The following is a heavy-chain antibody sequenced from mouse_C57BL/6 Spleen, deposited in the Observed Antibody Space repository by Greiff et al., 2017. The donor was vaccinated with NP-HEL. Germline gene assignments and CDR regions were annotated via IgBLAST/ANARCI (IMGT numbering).Heavy chain of an antibody. D-gene: IGHD2-10*01. V-gene: IGHV1-80*01. J-gene: IGHJ2*01. CDR3: AREGTYYGNWGFDY. Sequence: QVQLQQSGAELVKPGASVKISCKASGYAFSSYWMNWVKQRPGQGLEWIGQIYPGDGDTNYNGKFKGKATLTADKSSSTAYMQLSSLTSEDSAVYFCAREGTYYGNWGFDYWGQGTTLTVSS. CDR1: GYAFSSYW. CDR2: IYPGDGDT.